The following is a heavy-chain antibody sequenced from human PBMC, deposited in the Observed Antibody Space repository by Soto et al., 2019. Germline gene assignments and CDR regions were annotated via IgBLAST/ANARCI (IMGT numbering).Heavy chain of an antibody. J-gene: IGHJ6*02. CDR3: VRQGIGNLHGLVDV. D-gene: IGHD1-1*01. V-gene: IGHV4-59*08. CDR2: VYSTGGT. Sequence: VQLQQSGPGLVKPSETLSLTCSVSSGPSSSHNWGWIRQPPGRGLEWIGYVYSTGGTSYNPSLKSRVTISADTSTNHISLTLTSVTAADTPVYYCVRQGIGNLHGLVDVWGQGTTVRVSS. CDR1: SGPSSSHN.